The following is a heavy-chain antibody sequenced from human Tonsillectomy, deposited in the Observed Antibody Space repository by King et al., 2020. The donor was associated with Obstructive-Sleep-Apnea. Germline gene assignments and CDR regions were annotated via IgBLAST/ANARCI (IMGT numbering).Heavy chain of an antibody. Sequence: QLVQSGAEVKKPGASVKVSCKASGYTFTNYGITWVRQAPGQGPEWMGWISAYNGNTNYAPKLQGRVTMTTDTSTSTAYMELRSLRSDDTAVYYCARVGGGYNLDFYYGMDVWGQGTTVTVSS. J-gene: IGHJ6*02. CDR1: GYTFTNYG. CDR2: ISAYNGNT. V-gene: IGHV1-18*01. CDR3: ARVGGGYNLDFYYGMDV. D-gene: IGHD5-24*01.